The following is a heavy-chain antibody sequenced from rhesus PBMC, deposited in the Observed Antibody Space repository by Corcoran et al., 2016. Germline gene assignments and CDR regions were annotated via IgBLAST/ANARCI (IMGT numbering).Heavy chain of an antibody. V-gene: IGHV4-99*01. CDR1: GYSISSGYY. Sequence: QVQLQESGPGLVKPSETLSLTCAVSGYSISSGYYWGWIRQPPGKGLEYIWYISGSSGTTYYNPSLKSRVTISRDTSKNQFSLTLSSVTAADTAVYYCARHRGGSDLDCWGQGVLVTVSS. J-gene: IGHJ4*01. CDR2: ISGSSGTT. CDR3: ARHRGGSDLDC. D-gene: IGHD6-25*01.